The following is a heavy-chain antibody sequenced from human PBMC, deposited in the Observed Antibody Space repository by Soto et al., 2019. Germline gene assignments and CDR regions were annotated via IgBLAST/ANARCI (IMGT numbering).Heavy chain of an antibody. CDR2: IYSRGDT. V-gene: IGHV4-4*07. CDR3: AGIGEDVYYGMDV. CDR1: GGSMRNYY. D-gene: IGHD2-21*01. Sequence: SETLSLTCSVSGGSMRNYYWNWLRQPAGKGLGWIGRIYSRGDTNYNPSVKSRVTMSVDTSKNEFSLRLNSVTAADTAVYYCAGIGEDVYYGMDVWGQGTTVTVSS. J-gene: IGHJ6*02.